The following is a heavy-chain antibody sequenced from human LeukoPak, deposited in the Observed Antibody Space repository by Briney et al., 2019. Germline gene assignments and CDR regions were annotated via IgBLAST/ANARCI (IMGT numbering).Heavy chain of an antibody. CDR2: IRSKAYGGTT. J-gene: IGHJ4*02. D-gene: IGHD3-22*01. CDR3: TRADSSGYSPFPPFDY. Sequence: GGSLRLSCTASGFTFGDYAMSWFRQAPGKGLEWVGFIRSKAYGGTTEYAASVKGRFTISRDDSKSIAYLQMNSLKTEDTAVYSCTRADSSGYSPFPPFDYWGQGTLVTVSS. V-gene: IGHV3-49*03. CDR1: GFTFGDYA.